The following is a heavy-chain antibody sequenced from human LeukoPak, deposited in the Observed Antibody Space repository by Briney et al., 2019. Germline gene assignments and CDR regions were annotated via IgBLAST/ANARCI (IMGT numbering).Heavy chain of an antibody. CDR2: INGGGGNT. Sequence: PGGSLRLSCAASAFTFGSYAMSWVRQAPGEGRQWVSSINGGGGNTYYEDSVKGRFTISRDNSKNTLYLQMNSLRAEDTALYYCAKGCPSASCSEGRWFDPWGQGTLVTVSS. D-gene: IGHD2-2*01. CDR3: AKGCPSASCSEGRWFDP. CDR1: AFTFGSYA. J-gene: IGHJ5*02. V-gene: IGHV3-23*01.